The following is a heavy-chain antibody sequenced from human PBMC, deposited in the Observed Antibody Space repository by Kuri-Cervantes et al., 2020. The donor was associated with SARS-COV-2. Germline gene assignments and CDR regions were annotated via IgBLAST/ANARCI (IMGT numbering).Heavy chain of an antibody. V-gene: IGHV3-21*04. CDR1: GFTFSSYT. Sequence: GGSLRLSCAASGFTFSSYTMNWVRQAPGKGLEWVSSISSYSSFIYYADSVKGRFTISRDNVKNSLYLQMNSLRAEDTALYYCAKDLLGTYYYYGMDVWGQGNRVTVSS. J-gene: IGHJ6*02. CDR3: AKDLLGTYYYYGMDV. CDR2: ISSYSSFI.